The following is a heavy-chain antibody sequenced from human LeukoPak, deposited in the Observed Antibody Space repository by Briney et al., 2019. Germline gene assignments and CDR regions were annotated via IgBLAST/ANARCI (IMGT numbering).Heavy chain of an antibody. CDR2: INIGGTNT. J-gene: IGHJ5*02. CDR3: ATDGAGFDT. CDR1: GFTFNDHY. Sequence: GGSLRLSCAASGFTFNDHYMSWIRQAPGKGLEWLSYINIGGTNTHYADSVKGRFTISRDNAKKSLYLEMNNLGAEDTAVYYCATDGAGFDTWGQGVLVTVSS. V-gene: IGHV3-11*01.